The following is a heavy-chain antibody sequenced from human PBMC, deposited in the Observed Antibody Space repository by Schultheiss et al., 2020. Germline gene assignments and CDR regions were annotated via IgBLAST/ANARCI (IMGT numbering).Heavy chain of an antibody. CDR3: AKDRAEGGYCSGVGDY. Sequence: GGSLRLSCAASGFTFSSYGMHWVRQAPGKGLVWVSAINYSGGTTYYADSVKGRFTISRDNSKNTLYLQMNSLRVEDTAVYFCAKDRAEGGYCSGVGDYWGPGNLVTVSS. CDR2: INYSGGTT. J-gene: IGHJ4*02. V-gene: IGHV3-23*01. D-gene: IGHD2-15*01. CDR1: GFTFSSYG.